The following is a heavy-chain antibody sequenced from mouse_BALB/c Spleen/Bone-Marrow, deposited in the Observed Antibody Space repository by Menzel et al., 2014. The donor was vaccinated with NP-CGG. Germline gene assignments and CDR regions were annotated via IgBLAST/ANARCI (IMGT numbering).Heavy chain of an antibody. V-gene: IGHV7-3*02. J-gene: IGHJ2*01. CDR2: IRNKANGYTT. Sequence: DVMLVESGGGLVQPGGSLRLSCATSGFTFSDYYMNWVRQPPGKALEWLGFIRNKANGYTTEYSASVKSRFTISRDNSQNILYLQMNTLRAGDSATYYCARDKGRVFFDYWGQGTTLTVSS. CDR3: ARDKGRVFFDY. CDR1: GFTFSDYY.